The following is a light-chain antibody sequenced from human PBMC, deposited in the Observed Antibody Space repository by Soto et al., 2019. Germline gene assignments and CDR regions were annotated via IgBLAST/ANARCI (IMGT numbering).Light chain of an antibody. J-gene: IGLJ2*01. CDR2: EVN. Sequence: QAVLTQPASVSGSPGQSITISCTGTSDDVGGYNYVSWYQQHPGKAPKLMIFEVNNRPSGVSNRFSGSRSCNTASLTISGFQAEDEAYYYFSSYRCCNTRVVFGGVTKLTV. CDR1: SDDVGGYNY. V-gene: IGLV2-14*01. CDR3: SSYRCCNTRVV.